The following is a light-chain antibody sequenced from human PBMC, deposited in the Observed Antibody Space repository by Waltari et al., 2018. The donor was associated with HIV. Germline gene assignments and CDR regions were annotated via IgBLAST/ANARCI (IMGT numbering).Light chain of an antibody. CDR3: SSYTSSSTRV. Sequence: QSALTQPAPVSGSPGQSITIPCTGTSSDVGGYNYVYWYQQHPGKAPKLMIYDVSNRPSGVSNRFSGSKSGNTASLTISGLQAEDEADYYCSSYTSSSTRVFGTGTKVTVL. CDR1: SSDVGGYNY. CDR2: DVS. J-gene: IGLJ1*01. V-gene: IGLV2-14*01.